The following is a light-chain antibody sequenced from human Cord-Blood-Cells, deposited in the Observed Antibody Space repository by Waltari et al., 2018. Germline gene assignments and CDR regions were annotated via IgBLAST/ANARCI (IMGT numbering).Light chain of an antibody. J-gene: IGLJ3*02. CDR3: QSYDSSLSGSV. V-gene: IGLV1-40*01. CDR2: GNS. CDR1: SSNIGAGYD. Sequence: QSVLTQPPSVSGAPGQRVTISCTGSSSNIGAGYDVHWYQQLPGTAPKLLIYGNSKRPSGVPDRFSGSKSGTSASLASTGLQAEDEADYYCQSYDSSLSGSVFGRGTKLTVL.